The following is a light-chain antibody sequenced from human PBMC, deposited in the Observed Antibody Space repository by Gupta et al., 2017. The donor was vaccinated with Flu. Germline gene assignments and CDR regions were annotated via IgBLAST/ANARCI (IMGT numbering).Light chain of an antibody. J-gene: IGKJ3*01. Sequence: IPMTQSPSSVSASVGDTVTITCRASQDVSNWLAWYQQKPGKAPKLLVYEATSLGSGVPPRFSGSGSGTDFSLTISSLQPGDHATYYCQQYRAQPLSFGPGTKVEVK. CDR2: EAT. CDR1: QDVSNW. CDR3: QQYRAQPLS. V-gene: IGKV1-12*01.